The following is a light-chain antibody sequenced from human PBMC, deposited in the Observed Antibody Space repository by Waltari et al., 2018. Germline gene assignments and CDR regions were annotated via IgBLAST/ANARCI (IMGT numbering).Light chain of an antibody. J-gene: IGLJ3*02. Sequence: SYELTQPPSVSVSPGQTARITCSGDALPQKYVYWYQQKSGQAPVLVIYDDTKRPSGIPERFSGSSSGTVATLTISGAQVEDEGDYYCFSTDSSGNQGGVFGGGTKLTVL. CDR1: ALPQKY. V-gene: IGLV3-10*01. CDR2: DDT. CDR3: FSTDSSGNQGGV.